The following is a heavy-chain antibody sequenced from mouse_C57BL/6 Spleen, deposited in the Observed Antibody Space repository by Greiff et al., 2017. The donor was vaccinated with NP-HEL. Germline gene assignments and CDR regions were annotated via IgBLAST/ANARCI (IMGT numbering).Heavy chain of an antibody. CDR1: GYTFTSYW. Sequence: VQLQQSGAELVKPGASVKLSCKASGYTFTSYWMQWVKQRPGQGLEWIGEIDPSDSYTNYNQKFKGKATLTVDTSSSTAYMQLSSLTSEDSAVYYCARREAYYSNYDAMDYWGQGTSVTVSS. V-gene: IGHV1-50*01. CDR3: ARREAYYSNYDAMDY. J-gene: IGHJ4*01. CDR2: IDPSDSYT. D-gene: IGHD2-5*01.